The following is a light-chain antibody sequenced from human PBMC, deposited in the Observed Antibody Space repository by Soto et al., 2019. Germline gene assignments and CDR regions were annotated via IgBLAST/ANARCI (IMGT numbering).Light chain of an antibody. Sequence: DIQLTQSPSTLSASVGDRVTTTCRASQSIGSWLAWYQQKPGKAPKLLIYDASNLESGVPSRFSGSGSGTEFTLTISSLQPDDFATYYCQQYKSYSETFGQGTKVDIK. CDR1: QSIGSW. V-gene: IGKV1-5*01. J-gene: IGKJ1*01. CDR2: DAS. CDR3: QQYKSYSET.